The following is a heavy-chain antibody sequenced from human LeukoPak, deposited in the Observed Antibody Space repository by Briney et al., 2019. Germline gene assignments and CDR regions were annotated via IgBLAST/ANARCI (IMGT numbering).Heavy chain of an antibody. CDR2: IYTSGST. Sequence: SQTLSLTCAVSGGSISSGSYYWRWIRQPAGKGLEWIGRIYTSGSTNYNPSLKSRVTISVDTSKNQFSLKLSSVTAADTAVYYCARDPTPLGYCSGGSCSVWGQGTLVTVS. D-gene: IGHD2-15*01. CDR1: GGSISSGSYY. J-gene: IGHJ4*02. V-gene: IGHV4-61*02. CDR3: ARDPTPLGYCSGGSCSV.